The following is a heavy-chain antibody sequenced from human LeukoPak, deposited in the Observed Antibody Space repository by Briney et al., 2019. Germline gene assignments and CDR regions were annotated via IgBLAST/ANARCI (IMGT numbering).Heavy chain of an antibody. CDR2: ISASGRST. V-gene: IGHV3-23*01. CDR3: AKRGAEVGTTIAPGDY. CDR1: GFNFSSYA. J-gene: IGHJ4*02. D-gene: IGHD1-26*01. Sequence: GGSLRLSCAASGFNFSSYAMSWVRQAPGKGLEWVSGISASGRSTFYADSVKGRFTISRDNSKNTLYLQMNSLRAEDTAVYYCAKRGAEVGTTIAPGDYWGQGSLVTVSS.